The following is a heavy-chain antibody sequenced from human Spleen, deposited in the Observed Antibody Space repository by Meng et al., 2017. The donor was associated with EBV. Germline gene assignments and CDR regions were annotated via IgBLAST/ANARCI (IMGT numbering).Heavy chain of an antibody. CDR1: GASVKSGSYY. Sequence: QVQLQESGPGPIKPSATRSPTCTVSGASVKSGSYYWSWIRQPPGKELEWIGYIYHGGGTSYNPSLKSRVTISVDASKNEFSLKLFSVTAADTAVYYCARALWNKVDFWGQGTLVTVSS. D-gene: IGHD1/OR15-1a*01. CDR3: ARALWNKVDF. CDR2: IYHGGGT. J-gene: IGHJ4*02. V-gene: IGHV4-61*01.